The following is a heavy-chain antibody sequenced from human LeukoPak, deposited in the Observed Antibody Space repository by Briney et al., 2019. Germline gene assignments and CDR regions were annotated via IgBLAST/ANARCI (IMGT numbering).Heavy chain of an antibody. D-gene: IGHD3-22*01. CDR1: GYTFTSYY. CDR2: INPSGGST. J-gene: IGHJ4*02. Sequence: ASVKGSCKASGYTFTSYYMHWVRQAPGQGLEWMGIINPSGGSTSYAPKFQGRVTMTRDMSTSTVYMELSSLRSEDTAVYYCARGFGSYYDSSGYYGRGPFDYWGQGTLVTVSS. CDR3: ARGFGSYYDSSGYYGRGPFDY. V-gene: IGHV1-46*01.